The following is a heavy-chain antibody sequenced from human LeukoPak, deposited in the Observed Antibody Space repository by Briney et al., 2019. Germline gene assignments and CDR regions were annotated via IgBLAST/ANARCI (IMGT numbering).Heavy chain of an antibody. J-gene: IGHJ6*03. CDR1: GGSISSSSYY. CDR3: ARCSSLYYYYYMDV. Sequence: SETLSLTCTVSGGSISSSSYYWGWIRQPPGKGLEWIGSIYYSGSTYYNPSLKSRVSISVHTSKNQFSLKLRSVTAADTAVYYCARCSSLYYYYYMDVWGKGTTVTVSS. CDR2: IYYSGST. V-gene: IGHV4-39*07. D-gene: IGHD6-13*01.